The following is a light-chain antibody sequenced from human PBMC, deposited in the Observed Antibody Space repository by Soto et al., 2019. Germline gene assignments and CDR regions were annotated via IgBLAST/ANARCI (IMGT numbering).Light chain of an antibody. CDR3: QQYKVYPYI. J-gene: IGKJ2*01. Sequence: DIQMTQSPSTLSASVGDRVTITCRASQSISSWLAWYQQKPGQAPKLLIYKASDLQSGISSRFSGSGSGTECTLTISSLQPDDYATYYCQQYKVYPYIFGQGTKLE. V-gene: IGKV1-5*03. CDR1: QSISSW. CDR2: KAS.